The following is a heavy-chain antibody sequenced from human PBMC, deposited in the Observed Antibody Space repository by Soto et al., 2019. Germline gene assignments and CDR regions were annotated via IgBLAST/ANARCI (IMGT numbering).Heavy chain of an antibody. CDR3: ARESSSSGHDY. CDR1: GYTFTSYG. Sequence: QVQLVQSGAEVKKPGASVKVPCPASGYTFTSYGISWVRQAPGQGLEWMGWISAYNGNTHYAQKLQGRGTMTTDTSTSTAYMELRSLRSYDTAVYYCARESSSSGHDYWGQGTLVTVSS. D-gene: IGHD6-13*01. V-gene: IGHV1-18*01. J-gene: IGHJ4*02. CDR2: ISAYNGNT.